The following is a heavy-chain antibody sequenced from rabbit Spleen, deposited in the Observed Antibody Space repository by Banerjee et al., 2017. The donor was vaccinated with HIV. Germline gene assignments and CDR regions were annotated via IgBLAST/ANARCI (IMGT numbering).Heavy chain of an antibody. D-gene: IGHD8-1*01. CDR2: IYTGNGKT. Sequence: QEQLEESGGDLVKPGASLTLTCTASGFSFSSSYDMCWVRQAPGKGLEWIGCIYTGNGKTYYASWAKGRFTISKTSSTTVTLQMTSLTVADTATYFCARDTGSSFSSYGMDLWGQGTFVTVS. CDR3: ARDTGSSFSSYGMDL. J-gene: IGHJ6*01. CDR1: GFSFSSSYD. V-gene: IGHV1S45*01.